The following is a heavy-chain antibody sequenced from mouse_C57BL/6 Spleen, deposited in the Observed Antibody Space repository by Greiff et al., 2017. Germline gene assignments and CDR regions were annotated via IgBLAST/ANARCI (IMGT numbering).Heavy chain of an antibody. CDR3: ARRNPLSNYGSEDWYFDV. V-gene: IGHV1-64*01. J-gene: IGHJ1*03. D-gene: IGHD1-1*01. Sequence: QVQLQQSGAELVKPGASVKLSCKASGYTFTSYCMHWVKQRPGQGLEWIGMIHPNSGSTNYNEKFKSKATLTVDKSSSTAYMQLSSLTSEDSAVYCRARRNPLSNYGSEDWYFDVWGKGTTVTVSS. CDR1: GYTFTSYC. CDR2: IHPNSGST.